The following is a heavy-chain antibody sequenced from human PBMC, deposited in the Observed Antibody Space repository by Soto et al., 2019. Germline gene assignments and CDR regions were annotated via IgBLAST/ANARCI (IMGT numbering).Heavy chain of an antibody. CDR1: GGTFSSHA. CDR3: ARDVPLNYYDGTFSYYAMDV. D-gene: IGHD3-16*01. Sequence: SVKVSCKASGGTFSSHAISWVRQAPGQGLEWMGGIIPFFKATNYAQKFRGRVTITADDSTSTAYMDLYSLRSEDTAVYYCARDVPLNYYDGTFSYYAMDVWGQGTTVTVSS. V-gene: IGHV1-69*13. J-gene: IGHJ6*02. CDR2: IIPFFKAT.